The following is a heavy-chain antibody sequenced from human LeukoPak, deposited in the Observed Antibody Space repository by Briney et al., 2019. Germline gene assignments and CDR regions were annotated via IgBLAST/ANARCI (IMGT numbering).Heavy chain of an antibody. D-gene: IGHD4-17*01. J-gene: IGHJ5*02. CDR2: ISPYNGNT. V-gene: IGHV1-18*01. Sequence: ASVKVSCKASGYTFTKYGINWVRQAPGQGLEWMGWISPYNGNTKYAQKLQGRVTMTTDTSTSTAYMELRSLRSDDTAMYYCARDWWVTKVGYEYNWFDPWGQGTLVTVSS. CDR1: GYTFTKYG. CDR3: ARDWWVTKVGYEYNWFDP.